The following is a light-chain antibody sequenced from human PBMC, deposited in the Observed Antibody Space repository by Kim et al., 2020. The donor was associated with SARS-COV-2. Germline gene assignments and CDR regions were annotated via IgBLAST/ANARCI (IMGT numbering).Light chain of an antibody. CDR2: DAS. CDR1: QNIGTS. Sequence: ASVGDRVNITCRASQNIGTSLAWYQQKPGKAPKLQIYDASNLESGVPSRFSGRGSGTDFTLTISSLQPDDFTTYYCQQYNDYPWTFGQGTKVDIK. J-gene: IGKJ1*01. CDR3: QQYNDYPWT. V-gene: IGKV1-5*01.